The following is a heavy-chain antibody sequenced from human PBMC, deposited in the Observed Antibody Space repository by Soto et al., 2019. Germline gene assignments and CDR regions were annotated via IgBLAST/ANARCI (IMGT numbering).Heavy chain of an antibody. CDR2: IEQDGSDK. Sequence: EVQLVESGGGLVQPGGSLRLSCAASGFTFSSHWMGWVRQAPGKGLEWVANIEQDGSDKYYVDSVKGRFTISRDNAKNSLYLQMNNLRAEDAAVYYCASSAHSSIFDSWGQGTLATVSS. J-gene: IGHJ4*02. CDR1: GFTFSSHW. V-gene: IGHV3-7*01. CDR3: ASSAHSSIFDS. D-gene: IGHD6-19*01.